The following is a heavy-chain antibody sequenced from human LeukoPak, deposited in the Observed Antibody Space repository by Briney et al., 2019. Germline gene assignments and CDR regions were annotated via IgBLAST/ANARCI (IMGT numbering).Heavy chain of an antibody. CDR3: ARGLAVAGPIDY. CDR1: GGSFSGYY. V-gene: IGHV4-34*01. D-gene: IGHD6-19*01. J-gene: IGHJ4*02. Sequence: PSETLSLTCAVYGGSFSGYYWTWIRQPPGKGLEWIGEINHSRSTNYNPSLKSRVTISVDTSKNQFSLKLSSVTAADTAVYYCARGLAVAGPIDYWGQGTLVTVSS. CDR2: INHSRST.